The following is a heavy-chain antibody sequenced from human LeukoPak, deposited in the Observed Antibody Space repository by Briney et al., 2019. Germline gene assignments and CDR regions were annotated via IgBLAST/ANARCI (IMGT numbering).Heavy chain of an antibody. J-gene: IGHJ4*02. Sequence: GGSLRLSCAASGFTFSSYAMSWVRQAPGKGLEWVSVISGSGGSTYYADSVKGRFTISRDNSKNTLYLQMNSLRAEDTAVYYCAKDQGIPSSRDDYWGQGTLVTVSS. CDR2: ISGSGGST. D-gene: IGHD2-21*01. V-gene: IGHV3-23*01. CDR1: GFTFSSYA. CDR3: AKDQGIPSSRDDY.